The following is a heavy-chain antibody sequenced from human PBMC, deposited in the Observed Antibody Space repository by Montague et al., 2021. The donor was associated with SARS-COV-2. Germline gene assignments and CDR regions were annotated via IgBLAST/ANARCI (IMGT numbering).Heavy chain of an antibody. CDR2: IYYSGST. V-gene: IGHV4-59*01. Sequence: SETLSLTCTVSGGSISRYYWNWIRQPPGKGLEWIAYIYYSGSTNYSPSPKSRVTISVDTSKNQFSLKLSSVTAADTAVYYCARSRENYNILTGYPYYFDYWGQGTLVTVSS. D-gene: IGHD3-9*01. J-gene: IGHJ4*02. CDR3: ARSRENYNILTGYPYYFDY. CDR1: GGSISRYY.